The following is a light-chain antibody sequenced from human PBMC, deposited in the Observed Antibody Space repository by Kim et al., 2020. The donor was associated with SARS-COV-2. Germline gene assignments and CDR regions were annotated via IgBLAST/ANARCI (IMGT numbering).Light chain of an antibody. CDR2: GAS. CDR3: QQYNNWPPWT. Sequence: EILMTQSPATLSVSPGQRATLSCRASQSVNTNLAWYQQKPGQTPRLLIYGASTRATGVPARFSGSGSGTEFTLTISSLQSEDFAVYYCQQYNNWPPWTFGQGTKLEI. V-gene: IGKV3-15*01. CDR1: QSVNTN. J-gene: IGKJ1*01.